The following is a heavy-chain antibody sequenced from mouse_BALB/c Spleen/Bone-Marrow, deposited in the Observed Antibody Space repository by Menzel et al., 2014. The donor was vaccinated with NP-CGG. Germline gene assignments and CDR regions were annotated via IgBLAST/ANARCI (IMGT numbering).Heavy chain of an antibody. J-gene: IGHJ2*02. V-gene: IGHV4-1*02. CDR3: ARLGYYGYFDY. Sequence: DVMLVESGGGLVQPGGSLKLSCAASGFDFSRYWMSWVRQAPGKGLEWIGEINPDSSTINYTPSLKDKFIVSRDNAKNTLYLQMSKVRSEDTALYYCARLGYYGYFDYWGQGTSLTVSS. CDR2: INPDSSTI. D-gene: IGHD2-3*01. CDR1: GFDFSRYW.